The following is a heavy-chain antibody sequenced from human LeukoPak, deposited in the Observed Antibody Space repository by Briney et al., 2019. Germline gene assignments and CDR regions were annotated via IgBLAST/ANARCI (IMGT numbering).Heavy chain of an antibody. CDR1: GGSVSSGDYY. CDR3: ATGKVTTWAPYYYGMDV. V-gene: IGHV4-61*02. Sequence: PSQTLSLTCTVSGGSVSSGDYYWTWIRQPAGKGLEWIGRIYTSGSTSYNPSLKSRVTISVDTSKNQFSLKLSSVTAADTAVYYCATGKVTTWAPYYYGMDVWGQGTTVTVSS. J-gene: IGHJ6*02. D-gene: IGHD4-17*01. CDR2: IYTSGST.